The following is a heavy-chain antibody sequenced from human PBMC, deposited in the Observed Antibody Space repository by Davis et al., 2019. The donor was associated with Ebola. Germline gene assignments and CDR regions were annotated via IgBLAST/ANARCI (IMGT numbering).Heavy chain of an antibody. J-gene: IGHJ4*02. Sequence: MPSETLSLTCTVSGGSISNSNKYWGWIRQPPGKGLEWVGSVYYSGTTYYNPSLKSRVTISLDTSKNQSSLRLTSVSTADTAVYYCAREGGDIYSGYVWGQGILVTVSS. V-gene: IGHV4-39*02. CDR2: VYYSGTT. CDR3: AREGGDIYSGYV. CDR1: GGSISNSNKY. D-gene: IGHD5-12*01.